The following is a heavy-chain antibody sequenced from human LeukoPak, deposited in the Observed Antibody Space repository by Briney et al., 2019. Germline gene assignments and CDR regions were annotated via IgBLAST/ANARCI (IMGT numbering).Heavy chain of an antibody. V-gene: IGHV3-7*01. CDR3: ATEYWYRHDY. CDR1: GLNFNYYF. Sequence: GGSLRLSCATSGLNFNYYFMAWVRQAPGKGLEWLATIDKDGSGTEYIDSVRGRFTISRDNTKKSIYLQMSSLSADDTAVYFCATEYWYRHDYWGQGILVTVSS. D-gene: IGHD6-13*01. J-gene: IGHJ4*02. CDR2: IDKDGSGT.